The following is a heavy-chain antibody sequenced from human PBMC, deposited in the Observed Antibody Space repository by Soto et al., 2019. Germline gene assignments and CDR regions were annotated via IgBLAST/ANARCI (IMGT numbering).Heavy chain of an antibody. CDR2: ISYDGSNK. Sequence: WGSLRLSCAASGFTFSSYGMHWFRQAPGKGLEWVAVISYDGSNKYYADSVKGRFTISRDNSKNTLYLQMNSLRAEDTAVYYYAKGNHCISNSCYYYYRMAVWGQGNTVTVPS. CDR1: GFTFSSYG. D-gene: IGHD2-2*01. V-gene: IGHV3-30*18. J-gene: IGHJ6*02. CDR3: AKGNHCISNSCYYYYRMAV.